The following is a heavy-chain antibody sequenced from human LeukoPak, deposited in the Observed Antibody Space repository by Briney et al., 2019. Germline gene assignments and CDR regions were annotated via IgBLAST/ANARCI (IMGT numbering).Heavy chain of an antibody. CDR1: GYTFTSYG. Sequence: ASVKVSCKASGYTFTSYGISWVRQAPGQGLEWIGWISAYNGNTNYAQKLQGRVTMTTDTSTSTAYMELRSLRSDDTAVYYCARYDFWSGLPPCYMDVWGKGTTVTVSS. CDR3: ARYDFWSGLPPCYMDV. V-gene: IGHV1-18*01. J-gene: IGHJ6*03. D-gene: IGHD3-3*01. CDR2: ISAYNGNT.